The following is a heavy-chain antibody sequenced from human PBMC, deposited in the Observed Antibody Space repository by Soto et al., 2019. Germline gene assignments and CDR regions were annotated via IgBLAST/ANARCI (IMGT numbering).Heavy chain of an antibody. D-gene: IGHD2-15*01. CDR3: ATAPSRVVVVVAATLNLFDP. Sequence: PGGSLRLSCAASGFTFGGYGVHWVRQAPGKGLEWVAVISYDGSNKYYADSVKGRFTISRDNSKNTLYLQMNSLRAEDTAVYYCATAPSRVVVVVAATLNLFDPWRQGALGSVSS. CDR1: GFTFGGYG. V-gene: IGHV3-30*03. J-gene: IGHJ5*02. CDR2: ISYDGSNK.